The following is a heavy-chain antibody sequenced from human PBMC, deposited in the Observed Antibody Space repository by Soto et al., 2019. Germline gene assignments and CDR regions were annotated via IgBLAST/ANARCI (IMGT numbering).Heavy chain of an antibody. Sequence: QVQLQESGPGLVKPSQTLSLTCTVSGGSISSGDYYWSWIRQPPGKGLEWIGYIYYSGSTYYNPSLKSRVTISVDTSKNQFSLTLSSVTAADTAVYYCAIQYDSSGYPPWYFDLWGRGTLVTVSS. CDR2: IYYSGST. CDR1: GGSISSGDYY. J-gene: IGHJ2*01. CDR3: AIQYDSSGYPPWYFDL. V-gene: IGHV4-30-4*01. D-gene: IGHD3-22*01.